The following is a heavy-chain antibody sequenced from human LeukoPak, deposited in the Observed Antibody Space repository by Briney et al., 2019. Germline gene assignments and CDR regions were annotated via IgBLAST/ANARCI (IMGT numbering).Heavy chain of an antibody. CDR1: GGSISSYY. CDR2: IYYSGST. D-gene: IGHD3-16*01. V-gene: IGHV4-59*08. J-gene: IGHJ4*02. Sequence: SETLSLTCTVSGGSISSYYWSWIRQPPGKGLEWIGYIYYSGSTNYNPSLKSRVTISVDTSKDQFSLKLSSVTAADTAVYYCASNDYVWGSQLWGQGTLVTVSS. CDR3: ASNDYVWGSQL.